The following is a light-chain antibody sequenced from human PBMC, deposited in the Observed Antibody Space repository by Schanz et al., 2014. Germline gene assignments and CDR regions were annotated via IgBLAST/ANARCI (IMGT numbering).Light chain of an antibody. CDR2: GAS. J-gene: IGKJ1*01. V-gene: IGKV3-20*01. Sequence: EIVLTQSPATLSLSPGERATLSCRASQSVSSSYLAWYQQKPGQAPRLLIYGASSRPTGIPDRFSGSGSGTDFTLTISRLEPEDFAVYYCQQYGGSPRTFGQGTKVEIK. CDR3: QQYGGSPRT. CDR1: QSVSSSY.